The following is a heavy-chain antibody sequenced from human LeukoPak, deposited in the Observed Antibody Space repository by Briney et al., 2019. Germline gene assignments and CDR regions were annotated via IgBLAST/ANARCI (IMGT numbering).Heavy chain of an antibody. CDR1: GGAISSYY. Sequence: SETLSLTCSVSGGAISSYYWSWIRKPQGPGLEWVGFMYYSGTTAYNPSLKSPVPISVDTSMNHFSLKRSSVTAADPAVYYCAREGATYYDFWSGNSYYYYMDVWGKGTTVTVSS. J-gene: IGHJ6*03. V-gene: IGHV4-59*12. CDR2: MYYSGTT. CDR3: AREGATYYDFWSGNSYYYYMDV. D-gene: IGHD3-3*01.